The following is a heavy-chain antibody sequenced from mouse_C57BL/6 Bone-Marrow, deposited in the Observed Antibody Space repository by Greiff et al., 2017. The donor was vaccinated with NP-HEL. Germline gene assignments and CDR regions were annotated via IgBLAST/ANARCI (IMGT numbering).Heavy chain of an antibody. J-gene: IGHJ4*01. CDR2: IDPSDSYT. CDR1: GYTFTSYW. CDR3: AMDGPHYYAMDY. V-gene: IGHV1-69*01. D-gene: IGHD1-1*01. Sequence: QVQLQQPGAELVMPGASVKLSCKASGYTFTSYWMHWVKQRPGQGLEWIGEIDPSDSYTNYHQKFKGKSTLTVDKSSSTAYMQLSSLTSEDSAVYYCAMDGPHYYAMDYWGQGTSVTVSS.